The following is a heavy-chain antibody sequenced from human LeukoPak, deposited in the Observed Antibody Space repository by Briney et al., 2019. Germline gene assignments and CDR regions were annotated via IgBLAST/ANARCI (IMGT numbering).Heavy chain of an antibody. J-gene: IGHJ4*02. V-gene: IGHV3-7*01. CDR2: IKEDGTEK. CDR3: VRESRPGGAMGLYHNFDY. Sequence: GGSLRLSCAASGFNISDFWMTWVRQAPGKGLEWVANIKEDGTEKHLIDSVKGRFPISRGNTKNLLYLQMNSLRGDDTATYYCVRESRPGGAMGLYHNFDYWGQGTLVAVSS. D-gene: IGHD3-16*01. CDR1: GFNISDFW.